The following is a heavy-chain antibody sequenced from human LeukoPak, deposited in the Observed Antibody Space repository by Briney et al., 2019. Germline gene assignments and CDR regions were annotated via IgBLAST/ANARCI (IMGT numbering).Heavy chain of an antibody. J-gene: IGHJ4*02. CDR3: ARDGGDYAEDY. CDR1: GFTFSSYW. Sequence: GGSLRLSCAASGFTFSSYWMSWVRQAPGKGLEWVANIKQDGSEKYYVDSVKGRFTISRDNAKSSLYLQMNSLRAEDTAVYYCARDGGDYAEDYWGQGTLVTVSS. CDR2: IKQDGSEK. V-gene: IGHV3-7*01. D-gene: IGHD4-17*01.